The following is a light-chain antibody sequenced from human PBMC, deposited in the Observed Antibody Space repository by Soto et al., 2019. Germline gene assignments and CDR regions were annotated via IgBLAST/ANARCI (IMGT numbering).Light chain of an antibody. J-gene: IGKJ1*01. CDR2: GAS. Sequence: EIVLTQSPGTLSLSPGERATLSCRASQSVRTTYLAWYQQKPGQAPRLLIYGASTRATGIPARFSGSGSATEFTLTISSLQSEDFAVYYCQQYNNWPQTFGQGTKVDIK. CDR3: QQYNNWPQT. CDR1: QSVRTTY. V-gene: IGKV3-15*01.